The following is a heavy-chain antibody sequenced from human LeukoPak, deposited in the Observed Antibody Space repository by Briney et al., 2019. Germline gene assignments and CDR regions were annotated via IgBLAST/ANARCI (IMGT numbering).Heavy chain of an antibody. D-gene: IGHD6-13*01. CDR2: IIPILGIA. CDR3: AKDPIAAAGSSFDY. Sequence: ASVKVSCKASGGTFSSYAISWVRQAPGQGLEWMGRIIPILGIANYAQKFQGRVTITADKSTSTAYMELSSLRSEDTAVYYCAKDPIAAAGSSFDYWGQGTLVTVSS. V-gene: IGHV1-69*04. CDR1: GGTFSSYA. J-gene: IGHJ4*02.